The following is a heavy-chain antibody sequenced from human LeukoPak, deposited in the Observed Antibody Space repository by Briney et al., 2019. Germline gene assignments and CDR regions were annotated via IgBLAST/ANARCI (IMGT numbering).Heavy chain of an antibody. D-gene: IGHD6-13*01. CDR2: IYYSGST. CDR1: GGSISGYY. J-gene: IGHJ5*02. Sequence: SETLSLTCTVSGGSISGYYWGWIRQPPGKGLEWIGYIYYSGSTNYNPSLKSRVTISVDTSKNQFSLKLSSVTAADTAVYYCARDAVSSWRWFDPWGQGTLVTVSS. CDR3: ARDAVSSWRWFDP. V-gene: IGHV4-59*01.